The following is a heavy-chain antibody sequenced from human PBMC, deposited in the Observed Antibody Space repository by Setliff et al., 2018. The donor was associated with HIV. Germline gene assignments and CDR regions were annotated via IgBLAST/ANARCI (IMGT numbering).Heavy chain of an antibody. V-gene: IGHV3-7*03. Sequence: GSLRLSCAASGFTFSTYQMSWVRQAPGKGLEWVAKITQDGSDKYYVDSVKGRFTISRDNAQNSVHLQMNSLRAEDTAIYYCARVDDDYVWARTYFDYWGQGSLVTVSS. CDR2: ITQDGSDK. CDR1: GFTFSTYQ. CDR3: ARVDDDYVWARTYFDY. J-gene: IGHJ4*02. D-gene: IGHD3-16*01.